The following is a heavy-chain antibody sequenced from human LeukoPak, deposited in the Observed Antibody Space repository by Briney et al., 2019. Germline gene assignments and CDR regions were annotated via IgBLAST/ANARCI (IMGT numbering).Heavy chain of an antibody. J-gene: IGHJ4*02. Sequence: SETLSLTCTVSGGSISSSSYYWGWIRQPPGKGLEWIGSIYYSGSTYYNPSLKSRVTISVDTSKNQFSLKLTSVTAADTAVYYCARHNNGDDFWSGYSYYFDYWGQGTLVTVSS. CDR2: IYYSGST. V-gene: IGHV4-39*01. CDR1: GGSISSSSYY. CDR3: ARHNNGDDFWSGYSYYFDY. D-gene: IGHD3-3*01.